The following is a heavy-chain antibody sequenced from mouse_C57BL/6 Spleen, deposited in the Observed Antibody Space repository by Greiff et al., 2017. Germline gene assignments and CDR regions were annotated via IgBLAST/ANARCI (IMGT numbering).Heavy chain of an antibody. D-gene: IGHD1-3*01. CDR3: ARRRGKGGAMDY. V-gene: IGHV5-6*02. CDR1: GFTFSSYG. J-gene: IGHJ4*01. Sequence: EVKLMESGGDLVKPGGSLKLSCAASGFTFSSYGMSWVRQTPDKRLEWVATISSGGSYTYYPDSVKGRFTISRDNAKNTLYLQMSSRKSEDTAMYYCARRRGKGGAMDYWGQGTSVTVSS. CDR2: ISSGGSYT.